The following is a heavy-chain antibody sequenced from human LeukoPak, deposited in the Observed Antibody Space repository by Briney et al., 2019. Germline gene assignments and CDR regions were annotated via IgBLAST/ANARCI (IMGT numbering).Heavy chain of an antibody. J-gene: IGHJ4*02. CDR2: ISYDGSNK. Sequence: PGRSLRLSCAASGFTFSSYGMHWVRQAPGKGLEWVAVISYDGSNKYYADSVKGRFTISRDNSKNTLYLQMSSLRAEDTAVYYCAKELYYYDSSGYYPVDYWGQGTLVTVSS. CDR3: AKELYYYDSSGYYPVDY. CDR1: GFTFSSYG. D-gene: IGHD3-22*01. V-gene: IGHV3-30*18.